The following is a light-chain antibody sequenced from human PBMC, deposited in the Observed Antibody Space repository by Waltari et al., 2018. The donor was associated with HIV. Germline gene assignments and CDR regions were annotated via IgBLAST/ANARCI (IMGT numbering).Light chain of an antibody. CDR1: SSDISIYNS. J-gene: IGLJ3*02. Sequence: QSALTQPASLSGSPGQSITISCTGTSSDISIYNSVSWYQHHPGKAPKVIIYEVTNRPARISTRFSGSKSGDTASLSISGLQAEDEADYFCTSYISSSIPVFGGGTKLTVL. CDR2: EVT. CDR3: TSYISSSIPV. V-gene: IGLV2-14*01.